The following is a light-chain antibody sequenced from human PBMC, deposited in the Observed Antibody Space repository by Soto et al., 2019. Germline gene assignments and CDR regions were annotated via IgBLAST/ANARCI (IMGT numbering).Light chain of an antibody. Sequence: QSALTQPAPVSGSPGQSITISCTGTSSDVGGYNYVSWYQHHPGKAPKLIIFDVSNRPSGISNRFSGSKSGNTASLTISGLQAEDEADYYCISYTSSSPYVFGTGTKVTVL. CDR1: SSDVGGYNY. CDR2: DVS. J-gene: IGLJ1*01. V-gene: IGLV2-14*03. CDR3: ISYTSSSPYV.